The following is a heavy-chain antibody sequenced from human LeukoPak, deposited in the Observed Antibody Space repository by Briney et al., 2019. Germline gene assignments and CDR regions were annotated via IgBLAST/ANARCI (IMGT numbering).Heavy chain of an antibody. CDR3: ARHDPGYYYMDV. J-gene: IGHJ6*03. CDR1: GYTLTGYY. D-gene: IGHD1-1*01. CDR2: INPNSGGT. V-gene: IGHV1-2*02. Sequence: ASVKVSCKASGYTLTGYYMHWVRQAPGQGLEWMGWINPNSGGTNYAQKFQGRVTMTRDMSISTAYMELSRLRSDDTAVYYCARHDPGYYYMDVWGKGTTVTVSS.